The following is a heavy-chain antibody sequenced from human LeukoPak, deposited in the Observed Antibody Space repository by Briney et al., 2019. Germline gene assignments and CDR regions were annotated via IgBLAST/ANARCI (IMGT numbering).Heavy chain of an antibody. Sequence: PSETLSLTCTVSGGSLSNHYWSWIRQPPGKGLEWIGHIYDSGSTTYNPSLKSRVTMSVDTSKNQFSLNLSSVTAADTAVYYCARGRIGCPKAPFDYWGQGTLVTVSS. D-gene: IGHD3-16*01. CDR2: IYDSGST. CDR3: ARGRIGCPKAPFDY. V-gene: IGHV4-59*11. CDR1: GGSLSNHY. J-gene: IGHJ4*02.